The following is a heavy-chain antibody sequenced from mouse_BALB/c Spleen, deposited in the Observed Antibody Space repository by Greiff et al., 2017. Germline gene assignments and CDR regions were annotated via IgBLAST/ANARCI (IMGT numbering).Heavy chain of an antibody. Sequence: VKLVESGPGLVAPSQSLSITCTVSGFSLTGYGVNWVRQPPGKGLEWLGMIWGDGSTDYNSALKSRLSISKDNSKSQVFLKMNSLQTDDTARYYCARYGSSYFYAMDYWGQGTSVTVSS. V-gene: IGHV2-6-7*01. CDR1: GFSLTGYG. J-gene: IGHJ4*01. CDR3: ARYGSSYFYAMDY. CDR2: IWGDGST. D-gene: IGHD1-1*01.